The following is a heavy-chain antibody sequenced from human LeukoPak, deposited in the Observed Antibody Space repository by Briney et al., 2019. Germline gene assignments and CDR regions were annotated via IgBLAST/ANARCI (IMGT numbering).Heavy chain of an antibody. CDR3: ARGFSPRGVIIRNHNWFDP. V-gene: IGHV4-34*01. Sequence: PSETLSLTCAVYGGSFSGYYWSWIRQPPGKGLEWIGEINHSGSTNYNPSLKSRVTISVDTSKNQFSLKLSSVTAADTAVYYCARGFSPRGVIIRNHNWFDPWGQGTLVTVSS. J-gene: IGHJ5*02. CDR2: INHSGST. D-gene: IGHD3-10*01. CDR1: GGSFSGYY.